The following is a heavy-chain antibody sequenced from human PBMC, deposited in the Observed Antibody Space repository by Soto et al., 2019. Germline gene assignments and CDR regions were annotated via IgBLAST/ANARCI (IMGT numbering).Heavy chain of an antibody. CDR1: GGSISSGGYY. CDR3: VLCRGSGFNWFDP. Sequence: PSETLSLTCTVSGGSISSGGYYWSWIRQHPGKGLEWIGYIYYSGSTYYNPSLKSRVTISVDTSKNQFSLKLSSVTAADTAVYYCVLCRGSGFNWFDPCGQGPLVTVYS. CDR2: IYYSGST. V-gene: IGHV4-31*03. D-gene: IGHD3-10*01. J-gene: IGHJ5*02.